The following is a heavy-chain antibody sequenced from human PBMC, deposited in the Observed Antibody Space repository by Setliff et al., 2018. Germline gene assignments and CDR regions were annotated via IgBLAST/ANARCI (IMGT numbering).Heavy chain of an antibody. V-gene: IGHV4-4*07. J-gene: IGHJ4*02. CDR2: IYNSGST. CDR3: RFWSGYYKNDY. Sequence: PSATLSLTCTVSGDSFNNYDWTWIRQPAGEGLECIGYIYNSGSTNYNLSLKSRVTMSVDTSKNQFSLRLSSVTAADTAVYYCRFWSGYYKNDYWGQGTVVTVSS. D-gene: IGHD3-3*01. CDR1: GDSFNNYD.